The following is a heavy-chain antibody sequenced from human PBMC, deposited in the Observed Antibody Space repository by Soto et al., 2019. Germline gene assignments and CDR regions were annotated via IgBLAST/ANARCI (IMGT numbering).Heavy chain of an antibody. CDR2: INAGNGNT. J-gene: IGHJ4*02. Sequence: ASVKVSCKASGYTFTSYAMHWVRQAPGQRLEWMGWINAGNGNTKYSQKFQGRVTITRDTSASTAYMELSSLRSEDTAVYYCARRYSVTNLALYYFDYWGQGTLVTVSS. V-gene: IGHV1-3*01. CDR1: GYTFTSYA. D-gene: IGHD4-17*01. CDR3: ARRYSVTNLALYYFDY.